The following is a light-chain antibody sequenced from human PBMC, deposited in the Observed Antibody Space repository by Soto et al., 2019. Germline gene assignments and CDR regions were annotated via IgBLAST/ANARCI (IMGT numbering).Light chain of an antibody. CDR1: HDITSY. CDR3: QKCDYLPI. V-gene: IGKV1-33*01. CDR2: DAS. Sequence: DIQMTQSPSSLSASVGDRVTITCQASHDITSYLNWYQHKPGKAPQLLIYDASILEAGVPSRFRGSGSGTDFTFTISSLQPEYVATYYCQKCDYLPIFGPGTTGDFK. J-gene: IGKJ3*01.